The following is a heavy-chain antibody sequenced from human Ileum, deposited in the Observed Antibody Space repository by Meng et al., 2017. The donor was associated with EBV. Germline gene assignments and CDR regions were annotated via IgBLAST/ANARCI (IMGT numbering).Heavy chain of an antibody. J-gene: IGHJ4*02. CDR1: GFPLNTGGMA. CDR2: IYWDDDK. V-gene: IGHV2-5*02. Sequence: ITLKESGPTLVKPTQTLTLTCTFSGFPLNTGGMAVSWIRQPPGKALEWLALIYWDDDKRYSPSLKTRLTITKDTSKNQVVLTMTNMDPVDTATYYCARRSFAAGSPDYWGQGTLVTVSS. D-gene: IGHD3-10*01. CDR3: ARRSFAAGSPDY.